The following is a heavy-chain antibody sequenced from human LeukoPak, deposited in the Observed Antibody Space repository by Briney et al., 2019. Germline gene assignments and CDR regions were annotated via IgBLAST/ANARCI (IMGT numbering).Heavy chain of an antibody. D-gene: IGHD5-12*01. Sequence: PGGSLRLSCAASGFTFSSYGMHWVRQAPGKGLEWVAVISYDGSNKYYADSVKGRFTISRDNSKNTLSLQMNSLRAEDTAVYYCAKDSHSGYEPGSPFDYWGKGTLVSVSS. CDR1: GFTFSSYG. CDR2: ISYDGSNK. V-gene: IGHV3-30*18. CDR3: AKDSHSGYEPGSPFDY. J-gene: IGHJ4*02.